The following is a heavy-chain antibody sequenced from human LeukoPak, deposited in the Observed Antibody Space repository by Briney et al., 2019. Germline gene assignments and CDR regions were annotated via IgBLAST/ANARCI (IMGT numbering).Heavy chain of an antibody. V-gene: IGHV4-39*01. D-gene: IGHD3-9*01. CDR3: ARHFFDWFRMKWFDP. CDR2: IVYSGST. CDR1: GGSINSGSYY. J-gene: IGHJ5*02. Sequence: SETLSLTCTVSGGSINSGSYYWSWIRQPLGKGLEWIGSIVYSGSTYYNPSLKSRVTISADTSENQFSLKLSSVTAADTAVYYCARHFFDWFRMKWFDPWGQGTLVTVSS.